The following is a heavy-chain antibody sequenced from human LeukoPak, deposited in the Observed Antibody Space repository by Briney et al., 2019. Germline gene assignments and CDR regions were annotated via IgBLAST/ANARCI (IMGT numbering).Heavy chain of an antibody. D-gene: IGHD3-10*01. Sequence: SETLSLTCTVSGGSISSYYWSWIRQPPGQGLEWIGYIYYSGSTNYNPSLKSRVTISVDTSKNQFSLKLSSVTAADTAVYYCARVWFGELLQAVFDYWGQGTLVTVSS. V-gene: IGHV4-59*01. CDR1: GGSISSYY. J-gene: IGHJ4*02. CDR3: ARVWFGELLQAVFDY. CDR2: IYYSGST.